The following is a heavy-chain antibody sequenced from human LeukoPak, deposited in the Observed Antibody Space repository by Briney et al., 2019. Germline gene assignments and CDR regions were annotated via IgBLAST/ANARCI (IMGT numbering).Heavy chain of an antibody. J-gene: IGHJ4*02. D-gene: IGHD2-15*01. CDR2: IRCDGSNK. CDR3: AKEELGYCSGGSCYDQGGPDY. CDR1: GFTFSSYG. Sequence: GGSLRLSCAASGFTFSSYGMHWVRQAPGRGLEWVAFIRCDGSNKYYADSVKGRFTISRDNSKNTLYLQMNSLRAEETAVYYCAKEELGYCSGGSCYDQGGPDYWGQGTLVTVSS. V-gene: IGHV3-30*02.